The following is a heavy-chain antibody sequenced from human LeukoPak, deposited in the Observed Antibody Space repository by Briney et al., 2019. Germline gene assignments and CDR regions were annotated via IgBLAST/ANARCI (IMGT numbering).Heavy chain of an antibody. CDR3: ATDRKVGTWDPRFNY. Sequence: QTGGSLRLSCAASGFTFSSYWMSWVRQAPGKGLEWVGNIRQDDSEKNYVDSVKGRFTISRDNAKSSLYLQMNSLRAEDTAIYYCATDRKVGTWDPRFNYWGQGTLVTVSS. J-gene: IGHJ4*02. CDR2: IRQDDSEK. D-gene: IGHD4-23*01. V-gene: IGHV3-7*01. CDR1: GFTFSSYW.